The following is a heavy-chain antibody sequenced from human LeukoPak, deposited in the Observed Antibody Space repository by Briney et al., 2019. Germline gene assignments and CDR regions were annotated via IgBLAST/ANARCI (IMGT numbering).Heavy chain of an antibody. D-gene: IGHD3-3*01. CDR1: GGTFSSYA. V-gene: IGHV1-69*04. Sequence: SVKVSCKVSGGTFSSYAFNWVRQAPGQRLEWLGRIIPVLGVASSTQKFQDRVTIIADKSTGTVYMELTRLRSEDTAVYYCARGIGDYSDHTYYYYHMDVWGQGTTVTVSS. CDR2: IIPVLGVA. CDR3: ARGIGDYSDHTYYYYHMDV. J-gene: IGHJ6*02.